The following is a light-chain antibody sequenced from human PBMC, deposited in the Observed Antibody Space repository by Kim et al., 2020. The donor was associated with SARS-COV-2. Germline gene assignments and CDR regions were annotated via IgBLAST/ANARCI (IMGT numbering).Light chain of an antibody. CDR2: GDN. J-gene: IGLJ2*01. CDR1: SSDIGSGYS. Sequence: GQKVTISCTGSSSDIGSGYSVYWYQHIAGTAPKLLISGDNNRPSGVPDRFSASRSGTSASLAITGLQAEDEADYYCQSFDAVLTKIFGGGTQLTVL. CDR3: QSFDAVLTKI. V-gene: IGLV1-40*01.